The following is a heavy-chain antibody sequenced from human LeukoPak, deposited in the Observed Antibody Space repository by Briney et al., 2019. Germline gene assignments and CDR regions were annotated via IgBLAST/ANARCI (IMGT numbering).Heavy chain of an antibody. V-gene: IGHV4-34*01. CDR1: GGSFSGYY. CDR3: ARFSLGYDAFDI. CDR2: INHRGST. Sequence: SETLSLTCAVNGGSFSGYYWNWIRQPPGKGLEWIGEINHRGSTNNNPSLKSRVTISVDTSKNQFSLKLSSVTAADTAVYYCARFSLGYDAFDIWGQGTMVTVSS. D-gene: IGHD3-22*01. J-gene: IGHJ3*02.